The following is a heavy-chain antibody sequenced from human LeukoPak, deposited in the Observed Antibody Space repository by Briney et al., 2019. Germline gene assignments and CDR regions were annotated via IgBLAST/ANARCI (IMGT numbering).Heavy chain of an antibody. Sequence: GRSLRLSCAASGFTFDDYAMHWVRQAPGKGREGVSGISWNSGSIGYADSVKGRFTISRDNAKNSLYLQMNSLRAEDTSLYYCAKVHNGYSSGFDYWGQGTLVTVSS. CDR3: AKVHNGYSSGFDY. V-gene: IGHV3-9*01. J-gene: IGHJ4*02. D-gene: IGHD6-19*01. CDR1: GFTFDDYA. CDR2: ISWNSGSI.